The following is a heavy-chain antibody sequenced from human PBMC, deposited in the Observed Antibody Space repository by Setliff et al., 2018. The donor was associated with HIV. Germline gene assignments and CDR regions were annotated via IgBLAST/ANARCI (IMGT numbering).Heavy chain of an antibody. CDR3: ARQRSSGWYSAEYFQH. Sequence: GESLKISCKASGYSFTSRWIGWVRQTPGKGLEWMGIIYPADSDTRYSPSFQGQVTISADKSISTAYLQWSSLKASDTAMYYCARQRSSGWYSAEYFQHWGQGTLVTVSS. J-gene: IGHJ1*01. V-gene: IGHV5-51*01. CDR2: IYPADSDT. D-gene: IGHD6-19*01. CDR1: GYSFTSRW.